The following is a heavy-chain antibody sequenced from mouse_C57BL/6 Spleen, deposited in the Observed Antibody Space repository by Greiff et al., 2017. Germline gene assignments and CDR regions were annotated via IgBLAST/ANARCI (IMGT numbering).Heavy chain of an antibody. CDR3: ASEGPSWYFAMYY. V-gene: IGHV1-7*01. Sequence: VQLQQSGAELAKPGASVKLSCKASGYTFTSYWMHWVKQRPGQGLEWIGYINPSSGYTKYNQKFKDKATLTADKSSSTAYMQLSSLTSVDSAVYYCASEGPSWYFAMYYGGQGTTVTVSS. CDR2: INPSSGYT. CDR1: GYTFTSYW. J-gene: IGHJ4*01.